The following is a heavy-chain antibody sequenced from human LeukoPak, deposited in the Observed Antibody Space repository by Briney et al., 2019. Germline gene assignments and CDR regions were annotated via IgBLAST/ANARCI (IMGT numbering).Heavy chain of an antibody. Sequence: PSETLSLTCTVSGDSISSLFLSWIRQPAGKGLEWIGRIYASGSTNYNPSLKSRVTMSVDTSKNQFSLKLTSVTAADTAVYYCARDSGTTGEVKFDPWGQGTLVTASS. J-gene: IGHJ5*02. CDR3: ARDSGTTGEVKFDP. D-gene: IGHD3-10*01. CDR1: GDSISSLF. V-gene: IGHV4-4*07. CDR2: IYASGST.